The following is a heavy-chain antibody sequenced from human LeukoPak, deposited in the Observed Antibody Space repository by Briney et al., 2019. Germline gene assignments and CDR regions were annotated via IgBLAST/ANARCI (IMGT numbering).Heavy chain of an antibody. D-gene: IGHD2-2*01. V-gene: IGHV4-39*02. CDR1: GGSISSNSYY. CDR2: IYYSGST. Sequence: PSETLSLTCTVSGGSISSNSYYWGWIRQPPGKGLEWIGSIYYSGSTYYNPSLKSRVTISVDTSKNQFSLKLSSVTAADTAVYYCARDDCSSTSCPYNWFDPWGQGTLVTVSS. CDR3: ARDDCSSTSCPYNWFDP. J-gene: IGHJ5*02.